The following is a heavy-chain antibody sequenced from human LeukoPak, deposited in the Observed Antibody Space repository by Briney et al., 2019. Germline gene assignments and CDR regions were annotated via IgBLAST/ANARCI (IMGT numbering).Heavy chain of an antibody. CDR3: AKRGACYYCGMDV. J-gene: IGHJ6*02. V-gene: IGHV3-23*01. CDR2: ISGSGDNT. CDR1: GFTFNSYA. Sequence: PGGSLRLSCAASGFTFNSYAMSWVRQAPGKGLEWVSSISGSGDNTYYADSVKGRFTISRDPSKNTLYLQMNSLGADDTAVYYCAKRGACYYCGMDVWGQGTTVTVSS.